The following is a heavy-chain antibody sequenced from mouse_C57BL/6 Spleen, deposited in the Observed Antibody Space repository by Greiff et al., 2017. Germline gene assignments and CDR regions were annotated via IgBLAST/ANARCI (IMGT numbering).Heavy chain of an antibody. CDR2: IDPETGGT. Sequence: QVQLKQSGAELVRPGASVTLSCKASGYTFTDYEMHWVKQTPVHGLEWIGAIDPETGGTAYNQKFKGKAILTADKSSSTAYMELRSLTSEDSAVYYCTDSNWAWFAYWGQGTLVTVSA. D-gene: IGHD2-5*01. J-gene: IGHJ3*01. V-gene: IGHV1-15*01. CDR1: GYTFTDYE. CDR3: TDSNWAWFAY.